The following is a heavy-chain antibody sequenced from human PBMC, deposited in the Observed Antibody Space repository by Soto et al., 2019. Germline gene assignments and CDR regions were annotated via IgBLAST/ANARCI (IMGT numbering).Heavy chain of an antibody. CDR1: GGSISSGGYS. CDR3: ARVPRGYSYGLPSHFDY. Sequence: SETLSLTCAVSGGSISSGGYSWSWIRQPPGKGLEWIGYMYHSGSTYYNPSLKSRVTISIDRSKNQFSLKLSSVTAADTAVYYCARVPRGYSYGLPSHFDYWGQGTLVTVSS. J-gene: IGHJ4*02. CDR2: MYHSGST. V-gene: IGHV4-30-2*01. D-gene: IGHD5-18*01.